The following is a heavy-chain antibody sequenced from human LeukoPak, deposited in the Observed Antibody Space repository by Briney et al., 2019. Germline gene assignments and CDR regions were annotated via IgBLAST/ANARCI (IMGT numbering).Heavy chain of an antibody. D-gene: IGHD3-22*01. CDR2: ISYDGSNK. Sequence: GGSLRLSCAASGFTFSSYAMHWVRQAPGKGLEWVAVISYDGSNKYYADSVKGRFTISRDNSKNTLYLQMNSLRAEDTAVYYCARGGVGDTMIRILIPIDFDYWGQGTLVTVSS. CDR1: GFTFSSYA. CDR3: ARGGVGDTMIRILIPIDFDY. J-gene: IGHJ4*02. V-gene: IGHV3-30-3*01.